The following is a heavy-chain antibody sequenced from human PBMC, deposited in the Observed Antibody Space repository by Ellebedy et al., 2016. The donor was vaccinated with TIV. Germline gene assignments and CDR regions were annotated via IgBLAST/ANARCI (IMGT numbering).Heavy chain of an antibody. Sequence: GGSLRLXXAASGFTFSSYSMNWVRQAPGKGLEWVSSISSSSSYIYYADSVKGRFTISRDNAKNSLYLQMNSLRAKDTAVYYCARPVAVAGSYYFDYWGQGTLVTVSS. D-gene: IGHD6-19*01. CDR1: GFTFSSYS. CDR3: ARPVAVAGSYYFDY. J-gene: IGHJ4*02. CDR2: ISSSSSYI. V-gene: IGHV3-21*01.